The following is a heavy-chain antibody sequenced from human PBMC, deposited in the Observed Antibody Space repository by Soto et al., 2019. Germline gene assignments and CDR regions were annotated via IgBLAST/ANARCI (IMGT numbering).Heavy chain of an antibody. CDR3: ARDNLAFQGAFDL. V-gene: IGHV3-21*01. Sequence: GGSLRLSCAPSGFVFSDFQFNWVRQAPGGGLEWLSSITGTSAFTEYAESIEGRFTISRDNPNKLLFLHMDNLRPEDTAVYYCARDNLAFQGAFDLWGQGTLVTVSS. J-gene: IGHJ4*02. CDR1: GFVFSDFQ. D-gene: IGHD3-16*01. CDR2: ITGTSAFT.